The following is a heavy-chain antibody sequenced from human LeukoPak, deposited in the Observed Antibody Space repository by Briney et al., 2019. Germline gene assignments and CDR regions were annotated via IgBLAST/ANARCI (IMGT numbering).Heavy chain of an antibody. CDR1: GGSFSGYY. CDR2: INHSGST. Sequence: PSETLSLTCAVYGGSFSGYYWSWIRQPPGKGLEWIGEINHSGSTNYNPSLKSRVTISVDTSKNQFSLKLSSVTAADTAVYYCARAYAVSPPDYWGQGTLVTVSS. D-gene: IGHD2-2*01. J-gene: IGHJ4*02. V-gene: IGHV4-34*01. CDR3: ARAYAVSPPDY.